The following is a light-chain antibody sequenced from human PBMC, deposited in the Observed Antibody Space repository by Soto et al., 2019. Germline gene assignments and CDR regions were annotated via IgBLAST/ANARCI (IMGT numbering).Light chain of an antibody. V-gene: IGKV1-5*03. J-gene: IGKJ1*01. Sequence: DIQMTQSPSTLSASVGDRVTITCRASQSISSWLAWYQQKPGKAPKLLIYKASSLESGVPSRFSGSGSGTKFTLTISSLQPDDFATYYCQQYNSYSGPFGQGTK. CDR3: QQYNSYSGP. CDR1: QSISSW. CDR2: KAS.